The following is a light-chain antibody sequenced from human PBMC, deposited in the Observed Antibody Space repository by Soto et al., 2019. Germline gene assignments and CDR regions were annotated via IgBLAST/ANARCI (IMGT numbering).Light chain of an antibody. J-gene: IGKJ1*01. CDR2: GAS. V-gene: IGKV3-20*01. CDR1: QSVSNNY. CDR3: HQYDSWT. Sequence: EVVLTQSPGTLSLSPGERATLSCRASQSVSNNYLAWYQQKPGQAPRLLIYGASNRATDIPDRFIGYGSGTDFTISISRLEPEDFAVYYCHQYDSWTFGQGTKVDI.